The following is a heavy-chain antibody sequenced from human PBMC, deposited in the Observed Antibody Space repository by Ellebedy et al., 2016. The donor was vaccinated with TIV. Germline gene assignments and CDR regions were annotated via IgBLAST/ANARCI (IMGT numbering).Heavy chain of an antibody. Sequence: GESLKISCAASGLSFSSHPMHWVRQAPGKGLEWVALVSNGGNNRYYGDSVKGRFTISRDDSKSTLYLEMSSLRPEDTAVYYCASENTAMVTFHHWGQGTLVTFSS. CDR1: GLSFSSHP. D-gene: IGHD5-18*01. CDR2: VSNGGNNR. CDR3: ASENTAMVTFHH. V-gene: IGHV3-30*15. J-gene: IGHJ4*02.